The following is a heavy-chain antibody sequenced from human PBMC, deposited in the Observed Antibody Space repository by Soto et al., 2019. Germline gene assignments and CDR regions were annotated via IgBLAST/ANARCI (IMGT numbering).Heavy chain of an antibody. V-gene: IGHV1-3*05. D-gene: IGHD3-16*01. CDR3: AGTIQGGGMDV. J-gene: IGHJ6*02. Sequence: QVQLVQSGAEEKKPGASVKVSCKASGYTFTSYAMRWVRQAPGQRLEWMGWINAGNGNTKYSQKFQGRVTITRDTSASTAYMELSSLRSEDTAVYYCAGTIQGGGMDVWGQGTTVTVSS. CDR2: INAGNGNT. CDR1: GYTFTSYA.